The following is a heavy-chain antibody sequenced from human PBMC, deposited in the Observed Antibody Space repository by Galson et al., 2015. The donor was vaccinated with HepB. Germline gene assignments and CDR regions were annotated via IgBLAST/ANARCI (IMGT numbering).Heavy chain of an antibody. J-gene: IGHJ4*02. CDR3: TTDQGGYCSGGSCYHLYY. CDR1: GFTFSSYW. D-gene: IGHD2-15*01. V-gene: IGHV3-7*03. CDR2: IKQDGSEK. Sequence: SLRLSCAASGFTFSSYWMSWVRQAPGKGLEWVANIKQDGSEKYYVDSVKGRFTISRDNAKNSLYLQMNSLRAEDTAVYYCTTDQGGYCSGGSCYHLYYWGQGTLVTVSS.